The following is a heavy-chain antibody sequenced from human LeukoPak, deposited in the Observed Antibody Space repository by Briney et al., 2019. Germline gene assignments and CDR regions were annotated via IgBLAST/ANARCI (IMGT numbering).Heavy chain of an antibody. CDR2: ISGGGVTT. CDR1: GFTFSSYA. CDR3: ANREGRLGPPPEY. J-gene: IGHJ4*02. V-gene: IGHV3-23*01. Sequence: GGSLRLSCAASGFTFSSYAMYWVRQAPGKGLEWVSGISGGGVTTTYADSVKGRFTISRDNSRNTLYLQMNSLRAEDTALYYCANREGRLGPPPEYWGQGTLVTVSS. D-gene: IGHD6-19*01.